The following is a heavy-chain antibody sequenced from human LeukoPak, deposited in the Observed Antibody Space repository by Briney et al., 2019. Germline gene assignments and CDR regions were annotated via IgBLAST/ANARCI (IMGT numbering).Heavy chain of an antibody. J-gene: IGHJ3*02. Sequence: SETLSLTCAVYGGSFSGYYWSWIRQPPGKGLEWIGEINHSGSTNYNPSLKSRVTISVDTSKNQFSLKLSSVTAADTAVYYCASFSGWYGNAFDIWGQGTMVTVSS. V-gene: IGHV4-34*01. CDR3: ASFSGWYGNAFDI. D-gene: IGHD6-19*01. CDR1: GGSFSGYY. CDR2: INHSGST.